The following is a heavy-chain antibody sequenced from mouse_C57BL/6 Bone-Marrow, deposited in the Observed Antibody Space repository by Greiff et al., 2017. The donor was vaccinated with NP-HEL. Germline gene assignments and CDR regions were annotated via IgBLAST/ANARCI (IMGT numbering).Heavy chain of an antibody. Sequence: EVKLQESGPVLVKPGASVKMSCKASGYTFTDYYMNWVKQSHGKSLEWIGVINPYNGGTSYNQKFKGKATLTVDKSSSTAYMELNSLTSEDSAVYYCARSGRFYDGYYGDWFAYWGQGTLVTVSA. CDR1: GYTFTDYY. D-gene: IGHD2-3*01. CDR3: ARSGRFYDGYYGDWFAY. V-gene: IGHV1-19*01. J-gene: IGHJ3*01. CDR2: INPYNGGT.